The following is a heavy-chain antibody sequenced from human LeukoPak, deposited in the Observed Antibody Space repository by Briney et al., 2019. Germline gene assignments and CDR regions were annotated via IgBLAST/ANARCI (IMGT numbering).Heavy chain of an antibody. CDR3: ARETVTTHGAFDV. Sequence: GGPLQISWQASGSRFPSYWSGWGRQLPGKGLGGRGIIYAGDSDAKYSPSFQGQVTISADKSTSTAYLQWSSLKASDTAMYYCARETVTTHGAFDVWGQGTMVTVSS. CDR2: IYAGDSDA. D-gene: IGHD4-17*01. J-gene: IGHJ3*01. V-gene: IGHV5-51*01. CDR1: GSRFPSYW.